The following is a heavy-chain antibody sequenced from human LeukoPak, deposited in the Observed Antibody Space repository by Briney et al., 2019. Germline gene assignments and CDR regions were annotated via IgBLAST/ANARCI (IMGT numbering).Heavy chain of an antibody. J-gene: IGHJ5*02. CDR3: ARGPRFDP. CDR2: IGPHTSDT. CDR1: GITFSDHY. Sequence: ASMKVSCKSSGITFSDHYIHWMRQGPGQRLEWMGYIGPHTSDTSYPQEFQGRVTMTRDTSISTTYMELSSLTSEDTAVYYCARGPRFDPWGQGTLVTVSS. V-gene: IGHV1-2*02.